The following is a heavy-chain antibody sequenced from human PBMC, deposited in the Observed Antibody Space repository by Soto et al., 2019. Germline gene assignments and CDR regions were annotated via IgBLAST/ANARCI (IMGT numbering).Heavy chain of an antibody. Sequence: SETLSLTCTVSGGSISSYYWSWIRQPAGKGLELIGRIYGSGSASYNPSLKSRVTMSLDTSKNQFALKLSSVTAADTALYYCARDYFGSASSDWGQGTTVTVSS. V-gene: IGHV4-4*07. CDR3: ARDYFGSASSD. D-gene: IGHD3-10*01. CDR1: GGSISSYY. CDR2: IYGSGSA. J-gene: IGHJ6*02.